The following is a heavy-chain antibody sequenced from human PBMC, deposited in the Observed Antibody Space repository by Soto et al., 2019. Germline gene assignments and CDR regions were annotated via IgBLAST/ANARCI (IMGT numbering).Heavy chain of an antibody. CDR2: IYYSGST. J-gene: IGHJ3*02. Sequence: TSETLSLTCTVSGGSISSGGYYWSWIRQHPGKGLEWIGYIYYSGSTYYNPSLKSRVTISVDTSKNQFSLKLSSVTAADTAVYYCGFGRFPSPVFDIWGQGTMVTV. D-gene: IGHD3-10*01. CDR1: GGSISSGGYY. V-gene: IGHV4-31*03. CDR3: GFGRFPSPVFDI.